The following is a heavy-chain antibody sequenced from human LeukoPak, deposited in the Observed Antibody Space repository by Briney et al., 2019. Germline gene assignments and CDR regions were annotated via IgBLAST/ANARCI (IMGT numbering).Heavy chain of an antibody. V-gene: IGHV1-2*02. D-gene: IGHD3-22*01. CDR2: INPNNGRT. CDR3: ARGTYYDRRGYSGVRLFDY. Sequence: ASVKVSCKTSGYTFSDYYMHWVRQAPGQGLEWMGWINPNNGRTSYAQKFQGRVSMTRDTSISTAYMELSSLRSDDTAVYSCARGTYYDRRGYSGVRLFDYWGQGTLVTVSS. CDR1: GYTFSDYY. J-gene: IGHJ4*02.